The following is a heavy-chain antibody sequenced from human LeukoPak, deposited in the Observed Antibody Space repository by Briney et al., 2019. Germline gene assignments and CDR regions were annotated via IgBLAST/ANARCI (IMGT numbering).Heavy chain of an antibody. J-gene: IGHJ4*02. CDR3: ARRGTTVVVDY. Sequence: PSETLSLTCTVSGGSISSGTYYWNWIRQPPGKGPEWIGSISYSGSTNYNPSLKSRVTMSVDTSKNQFSLNLTSVTAADTAVYYCARRGTTVVVDYWGQGTLVIVSS. D-gene: IGHD1-7*01. CDR2: ISYSGST. CDR1: GGSISSGTYY. V-gene: IGHV4-39*01.